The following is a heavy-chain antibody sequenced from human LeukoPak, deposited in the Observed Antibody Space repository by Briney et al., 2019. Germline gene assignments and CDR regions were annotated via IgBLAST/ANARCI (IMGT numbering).Heavy chain of an antibody. CDR2: MNPNSGNT. CDR3: ARVPSGSYYVDY. J-gene: IGHJ4*02. D-gene: IGHD1-26*01. V-gene: IGHV1-8*01. Sequence: ASVKVSCKASGYTFTSYDINWVRQATGQGLEWMGWMNPNSGNTGYAQKFQGRVTITADESTSTAYMELSSLRSEDTAVYYCARVPSGSYYVDYWGQGTLVTVSS. CDR1: GYTFTSYD.